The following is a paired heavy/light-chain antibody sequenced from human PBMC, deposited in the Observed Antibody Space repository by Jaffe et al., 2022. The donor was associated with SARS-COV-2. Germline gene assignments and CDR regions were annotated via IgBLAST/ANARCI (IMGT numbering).Light chain of an antibody. J-gene: IGKJ1*01. V-gene: IGKV1-8*01. CDR2: AAS. CDR3: QQYYSYPGT. CDR1: QGISSY. Sequence: AIRMTQSPSSFSASTGDRVTITCRASQGISSYLAWYQQKPGKAPKLLIYAASTLQSGVPSRFSGSGSGTDFTLTISCLQSEDFATYYCQQYYSYPGTFGQGTKVEIK.
Heavy chain of an antibody. CDR1: GFTFSSYA. CDR2: ISGSGGST. D-gene: IGHD6-19*01. Sequence: EVQLLESGGGLVQPGGSLRLSCAASGFTFSSYAMSWVRQAPGKGLEWVSAISGSGGSTYYADSVKGRFTISRDNSKNTLYLQMNSLRAEDTAVYYCAKGFEVETQYSSGWYDFWYFDYWGQGTLVTVSS. J-gene: IGHJ4*02. V-gene: IGHV3-23*01. CDR3: AKGFEVETQYSSGWYDFWYFDY.